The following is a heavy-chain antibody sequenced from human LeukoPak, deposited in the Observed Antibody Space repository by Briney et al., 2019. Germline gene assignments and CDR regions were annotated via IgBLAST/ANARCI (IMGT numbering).Heavy chain of an antibody. V-gene: IGHV3-23*01. CDR1: GFTFNTYA. CDR2: ISDSGGST. D-gene: IGHD2-15*01. Sequence: GGSLRLSCAASGFTFNTYAMSWVRQAPGKGLEWVWAISDSGGSTYYAASVKGRFTISRDNSKNTLYLQIHSLRAEDTAVYYCAKGKGSSSSSIDWWGQGTLVTVSS. CDR3: AKGKGSSSSSIDW. J-gene: IGHJ4*02.